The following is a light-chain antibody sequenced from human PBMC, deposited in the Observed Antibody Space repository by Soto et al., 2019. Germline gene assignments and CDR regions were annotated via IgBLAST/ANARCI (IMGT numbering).Light chain of an antibody. V-gene: IGKV1-5*03. CDR3: QQYNSYWT. CDR2: KAS. CDR1: QSISSW. Sequence: DIQMTQSPSTLSASVGDRVTITCRASQSISSWLAWYQQKPGKAPKLLIYKASSLESGVPSRFSGSGSGTEFTLTLSSLQPDDFTTNYCQQYNSYWTFGQGTKVEIK. J-gene: IGKJ1*01.